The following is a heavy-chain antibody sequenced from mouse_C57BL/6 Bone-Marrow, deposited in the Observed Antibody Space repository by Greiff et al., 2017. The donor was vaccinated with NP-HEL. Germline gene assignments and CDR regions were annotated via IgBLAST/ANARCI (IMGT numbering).Heavy chain of an antibody. D-gene: IGHD4-1*01. CDR3: AKKETGSYWYFDV. Sequence: VQLQQPGPGLVQPSQSLSITCTVSGFSLTSYGVHWVRQSPGKGLEWLGVIWRGGSTDYNAAFMSRLSITKDNSKSQVFFKMNSLQADDTAIYYCAKKETGSYWYFDVWGTGTTVTVSS. J-gene: IGHJ1*03. CDR1: GFSLTSYG. V-gene: IGHV2-5*01. CDR2: IWRGGST.